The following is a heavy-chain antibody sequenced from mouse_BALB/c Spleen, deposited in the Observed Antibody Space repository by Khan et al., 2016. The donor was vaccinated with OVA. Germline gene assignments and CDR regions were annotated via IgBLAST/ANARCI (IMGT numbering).Heavy chain of an antibody. D-gene: IGHD1-1*02. CDR3: AKNRNGYFDY. Sequence: QIQLVQSGPGLVQPSQSLSITCTVSGFSLTNYGVHWVRQSPGKGLEWLGVIWSGGITDYNETFISRLSISKDISKSQVFFKMNSLQANDTAIYYCAKNRNGYFDYWGQGTTLTVSS. CDR1: GFSLTNYG. J-gene: IGHJ2*01. V-gene: IGHV2-2*02. CDR2: IWSGGIT.